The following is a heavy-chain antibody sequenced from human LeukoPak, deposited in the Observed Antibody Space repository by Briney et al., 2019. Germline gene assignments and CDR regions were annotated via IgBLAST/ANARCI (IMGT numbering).Heavy chain of an antibody. CDR2: ISGGSSGST. Sequence: GGSLRLSCAASGFTFSDYAMSWVRQAPGKGLEWLSVISGGSSGSTYYADSVTGRFTVSRDNSKNTVDLQMNNLRVDDTAIYYCAKDHANTPVETNWGQGILVSVSS. D-gene: IGHD5-18*01. V-gene: IGHV3-23*01. CDR1: GFTFSDYA. J-gene: IGHJ4*02. CDR3: AKDHANTPVETN.